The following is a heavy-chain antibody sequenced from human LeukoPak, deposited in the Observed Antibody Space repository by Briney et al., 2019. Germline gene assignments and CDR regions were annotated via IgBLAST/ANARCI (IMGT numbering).Heavy chain of an antibody. CDR3: ARVRGVVAAILAIDY. Sequence: VASVKVSCKASGYTFTSYYMHWVRQPPGQGLEWMGIINPSGGSTSYAQKFQGRVTMTRDTSTSTVYMELISLRSEDTAVYYCARVRGVVAAILAIDYWGQGTLVIVSS. CDR1: GYTFTSYY. CDR2: INPSGGST. D-gene: IGHD2-15*01. J-gene: IGHJ4*02. V-gene: IGHV1-46*01.